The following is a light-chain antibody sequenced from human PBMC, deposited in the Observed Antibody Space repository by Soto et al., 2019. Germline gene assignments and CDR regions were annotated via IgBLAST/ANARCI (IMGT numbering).Light chain of an antibody. J-gene: IGKJ1*01. Sequence: IWVTQYPATLSLSVGERATLACRASQSVXSYLAWYQMKPGQAPRFLISGQSSRATGVPERFIGGGSGKDFTLTIIRSQPEYFTVYYYQQYFKTLTCTFGQGTKVDIK. CDR1: QSVXSY. V-gene: IGKV3-20*01. CDR2: GQS. CDR3: QQYFKTLTCT.